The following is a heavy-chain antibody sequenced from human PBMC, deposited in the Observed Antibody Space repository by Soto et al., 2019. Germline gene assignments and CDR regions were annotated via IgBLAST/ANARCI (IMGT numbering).Heavy chain of an antibody. CDR1: GFYFNNYG. J-gene: IGHJ4*02. Sequence: PGGSLRLSCEVSGFYFNNYGINWVRQAPGKGLEWVSSVSKSDYTYYSDSVKGRFTISRDNAKNSVSLQMNSLRAEHTAVYYCAREDSIIIPAVSDFCGQGTLVTVSS. CDR2: VSKSDYT. CDR3: AREDSIIIPAVSDF. D-gene: IGHD2-2*01. V-gene: IGHV3-21*01.